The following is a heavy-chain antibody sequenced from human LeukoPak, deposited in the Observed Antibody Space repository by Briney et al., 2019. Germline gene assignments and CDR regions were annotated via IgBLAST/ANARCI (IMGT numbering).Heavy chain of an antibody. D-gene: IGHD6-19*01. CDR3: ARKQWLVLWLGGAFDI. CDR2: IKQDGSEK. CDR1: EFTFSSYW. J-gene: IGHJ3*02. V-gene: IGHV3-7*01. Sequence: GGSLRLSCAASEFTFSSYWMSWVRQAPGKGLEWVANIKQDGSEKYYVDSVKGRFTISRDNAKNSLYLQMNSLRAEDTAVYYCARKQWLVLWLGGAFDIWGQGTMVTVSS.